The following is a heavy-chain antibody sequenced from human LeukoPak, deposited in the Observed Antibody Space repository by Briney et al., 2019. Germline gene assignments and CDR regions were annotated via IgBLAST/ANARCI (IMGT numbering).Heavy chain of an antibody. Sequence: SETLSLTCTVSGGSISSGSYYWGWIRQPPGKGLEWIGNVYYSGSTYYNPSLKSRVTISVDTSKNQFSLKLSSVTAADTAVYYCARDQGDSSSWSQIDYWGQGTLVTVSS. CDR1: GGSISSGSYY. D-gene: IGHD6-13*01. J-gene: IGHJ4*02. CDR2: VYYSGST. V-gene: IGHV4-39*07. CDR3: ARDQGDSSSWSQIDY.